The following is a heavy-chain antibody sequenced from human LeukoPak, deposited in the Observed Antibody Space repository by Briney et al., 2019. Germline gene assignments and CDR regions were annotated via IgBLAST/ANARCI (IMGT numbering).Heavy chain of an antibody. Sequence: GSLRLSCAASGFTFSSYAMSWVRQAPGKGLEWVSVLSGSGGSTYYADSVKGRFTISRDNSKNTLYLHMSSLRAEDTAVYYCAKGGWFDYWGQGTLVTVSS. D-gene: IGHD2-15*01. V-gene: IGHV3-23*01. CDR2: LSGSGGST. J-gene: IGHJ4*02. CDR3: AKGGWFDY. CDR1: GFTFSSYA.